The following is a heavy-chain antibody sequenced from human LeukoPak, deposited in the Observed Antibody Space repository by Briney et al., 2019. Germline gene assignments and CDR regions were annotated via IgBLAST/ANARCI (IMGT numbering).Heavy chain of an antibody. CDR3: ASLCCGSYYMDV. V-gene: IGHV1-69*06. CDR1: GYTFTTYN. Sequence: SVKVSCKASGYTFTTYNINWVRQAPGQGLEWMGGIIPILNTTKYSEAFQGRLTITADKSTSTAYMELSSLRSEDTAVYYCASLCCGSYYMDVWGKGTTVTVSS. D-gene: IGHD2-15*01. CDR2: IIPILNTT. J-gene: IGHJ6*03.